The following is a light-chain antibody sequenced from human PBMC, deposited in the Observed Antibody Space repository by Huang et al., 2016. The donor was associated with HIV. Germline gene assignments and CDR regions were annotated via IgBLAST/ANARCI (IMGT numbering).Light chain of an antibody. CDR3: HQNENLPVT. J-gene: IGKJ3*01. CDR2: DAS. CDR1: QDIRKY. Sequence: DIQLTQSPSSLSASVGDRVTITCQASQDIRKYLIWYQQKPGKAPKLLIYDASNVETGVPSRFSGSGSGTDFTFTISSLQPEDIATYYCHQNENLPVTFGPGTKVHIK. V-gene: IGKV1-33*01.